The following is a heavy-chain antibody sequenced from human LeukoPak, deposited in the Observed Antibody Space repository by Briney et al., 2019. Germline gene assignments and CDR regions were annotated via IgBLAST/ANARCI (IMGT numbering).Heavy chain of an antibody. Sequence: PGGSLRLSCAASGFTFDDYGMSWVRQAPGKGLEWVSGINWNGGSTGYADSVKGRFTNSRDNAKNSLYLQMNSLRAEDTALYYCARGKGSRGWYHPDYYYYMDVWGKGTTVTVSS. J-gene: IGHJ6*03. CDR1: GFTFDDYG. CDR2: INWNGGST. D-gene: IGHD6-19*01. V-gene: IGHV3-20*04. CDR3: ARGKGSRGWYHPDYYYYMDV.